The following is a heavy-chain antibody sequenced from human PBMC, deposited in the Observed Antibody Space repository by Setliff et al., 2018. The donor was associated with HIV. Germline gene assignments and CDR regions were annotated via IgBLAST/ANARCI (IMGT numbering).Heavy chain of an antibody. Sequence: LTCAGSGVTFNKPWMSWVRLAPGKGLEWVALTNPDGSGEYYVDSVKGRFIISRDNAKNSLFLQMNSLRAEDTAMYYCVTGSVPPNWGQGTLGTVPQ. V-gene: IGHV3-7*03. CDR3: VTGSVPPN. CDR1: GVTFNKPW. CDR2: TNPDGSGE. J-gene: IGHJ4*02.